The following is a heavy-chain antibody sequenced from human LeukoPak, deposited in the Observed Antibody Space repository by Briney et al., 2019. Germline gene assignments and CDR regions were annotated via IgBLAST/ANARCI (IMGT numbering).Heavy chain of an antibody. J-gene: IGHJ3*02. CDR1: GFIFTTYW. V-gene: IGHV3-7*03. Sequence: PGGSLRLSCAASGFIFTTYWMTWVRQAPGKGLQWVANINQDGREKYYVDSVKGRFTISRDNSKNTLYLQMNSLRAEDTAVYYCASSRWGVATIALGAFDIWGQGTMVTVSS. CDR3: ASSRWGVATIALGAFDI. CDR2: INQDGREK. D-gene: IGHD5-12*01.